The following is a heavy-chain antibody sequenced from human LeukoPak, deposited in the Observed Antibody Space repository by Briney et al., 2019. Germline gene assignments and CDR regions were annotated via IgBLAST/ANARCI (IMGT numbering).Heavy chain of an antibody. CDR1: GGSISGSSYY. CDR3: ARSLDDYGDYSAAEYFQH. D-gene: IGHD4-17*01. J-gene: IGHJ1*01. Sequence: SETLSLTCTVSGGSISGSSYYWGWLRQPPGTGLEWVESIYYSGCTYYNPSLKSRVTISVDTPKNQCSLKLSSVTAADTAVYYCARSLDDYGDYSAAEYFQHWGQGTLVTVSS. V-gene: IGHV4-39*01. CDR2: IYYSGCT.